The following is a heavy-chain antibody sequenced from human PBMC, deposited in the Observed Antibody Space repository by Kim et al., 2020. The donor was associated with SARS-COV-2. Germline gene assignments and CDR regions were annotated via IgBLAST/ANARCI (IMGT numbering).Heavy chain of an antibody. D-gene: IGHD3-10*01. CDR3: ARGLERSRGSGSYLDWFDP. J-gene: IGHJ5*02. CDR1: GGSFSGYY. CDR2: INHSGST. Sequence: SETLSLTCAVYGGSFSGYYWSWIRQPPGKGLEWIGEINHSGSTNYNPSLKSRVTISVDTSKNQFSLKLSSVTAADTAVYYCARGLERSRGSGSYLDWFDPWGQGTLVTVSS. V-gene: IGHV4-34*01.